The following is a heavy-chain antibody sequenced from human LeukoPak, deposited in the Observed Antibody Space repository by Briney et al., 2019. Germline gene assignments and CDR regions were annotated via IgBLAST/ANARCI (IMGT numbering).Heavy chain of an antibody. D-gene: IGHD6-13*01. J-gene: IGHJ5*02. V-gene: IGHV3-48*03. Sequence: PGGSLRLSCAASGFTFSSYEMNWVRQAPGKGLEWVSYISSSGSRIYFADSVKGRFTISRDNAKNSLYLQMNSLRADDTAVYYCAKDSDSSNWYNWFDPWGQGTLVTVSP. CDR2: ISSSGSRI. CDR1: GFTFSSYE. CDR3: AKDSDSSNWYNWFDP.